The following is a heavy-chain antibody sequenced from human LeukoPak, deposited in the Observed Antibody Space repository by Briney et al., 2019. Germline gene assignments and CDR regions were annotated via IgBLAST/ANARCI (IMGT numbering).Heavy chain of an antibody. CDR1: GFIFSTYA. CDR2: ISGSGGGT. CDR3: ARVIRAAPGKGYFDY. V-gene: IGHV3-23*01. D-gene: IGHD6-13*01. J-gene: IGHJ4*02. Sequence: GGSRRLSCATSGFIFSTYALSWVRQAPGKGLEWASSISGSGGGTYHADSVKGRFTISRDSSKNTLYLQMNSLRAEDTAIYYCARVIRAAPGKGYFDYWGQGTLVTVSS.